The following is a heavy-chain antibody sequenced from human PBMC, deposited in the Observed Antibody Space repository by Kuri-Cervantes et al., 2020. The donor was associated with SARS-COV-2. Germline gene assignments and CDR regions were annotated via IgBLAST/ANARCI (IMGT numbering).Heavy chain of an antibody. CDR3: ARDGGSGYDWTDYYYYYMDV. CDR2: IYHSGST. Sequence: GSLRLSCAVSGYSISSGYYWGWIRQPPGKGLEWIGSIYHSGSTYYNPSLKSRVTISVDTSKNQFSLKLSSVTAADTAVYYCARDGGSGYDWTDYYYYYMDVWGKGTTVTVSS. D-gene: IGHD5-12*01. J-gene: IGHJ6*03. CDR1: GYSISSGYY. V-gene: IGHV4-38-2*02.